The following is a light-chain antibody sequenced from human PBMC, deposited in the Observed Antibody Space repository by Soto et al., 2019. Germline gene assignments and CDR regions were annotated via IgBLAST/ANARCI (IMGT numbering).Light chain of an antibody. Sequence: EIVMTQSPATLSVYPGERATLSCRASQSVSSNLAWYQQKPGQAPRLLIYGASTRATGITARFSGRGSGTELTLTISSLQSEDFAVYYCQQYNNWPRTFGQGTKLEIK. CDR2: GAS. V-gene: IGKV3-15*01. CDR3: QQYNNWPRT. CDR1: QSVSSN. J-gene: IGKJ2*01.